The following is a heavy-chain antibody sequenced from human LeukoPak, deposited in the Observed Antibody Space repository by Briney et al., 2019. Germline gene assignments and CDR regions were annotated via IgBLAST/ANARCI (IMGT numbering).Heavy chain of an antibody. D-gene: IGHD3-10*01. Sequence: ASVKVSCKASGYTFTGYYMHWVRQAPGQGLEWMGWINPNSGGTNYAQKFQGWVTMTRDTSISTAYMELSRLRSDDTAVYYCVRSGTRAITSYAFDIWGQGTMVTVSS. CDR2: INPNSGGT. CDR1: GYTFTGYY. J-gene: IGHJ3*02. CDR3: VRSGTRAITSYAFDI. V-gene: IGHV1-2*04.